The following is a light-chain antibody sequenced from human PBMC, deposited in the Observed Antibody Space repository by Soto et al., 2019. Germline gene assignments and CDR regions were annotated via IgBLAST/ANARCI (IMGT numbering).Light chain of an antibody. J-gene: IGKJ5*01. CDR2: AAS. CDR1: QSISSY. CDR3: QQSYSTIT. Sequence: DIQMTQSPSSLSASVGDRVTITCRASQSISSYLNWYQQKPGKAPKLLIYAASSLQSGVPSRFSGSGSRTDFTLTISSLQPEDFATYYCQQSYSTITFGQGTRLEI. V-gene: IGKV1-39*01.